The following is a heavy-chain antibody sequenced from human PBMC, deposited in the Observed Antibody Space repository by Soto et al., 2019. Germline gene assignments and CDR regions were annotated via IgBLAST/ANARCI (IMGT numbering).Heavy chain of an antibody. CDR3: SIGSVARNYDYIWGTYRYYMDV. Sequence: ASVKVSCKASGYTFTSYDINWVRQATGQGLEWKGWVNPNIGNTGYAQKFQGRVTMTRNTSINTAYMELSSLRSDDTAVYYCSIGSVARNYDYIWGTYRYYMDVWGKGTTVTVSS. D-gene: IGHD3-16*02. J-gene: IGHJ6*03. V-gene: IGHV1-8*01. CDR2: VNPNIGNT. CDR1: GYTFTSYD.